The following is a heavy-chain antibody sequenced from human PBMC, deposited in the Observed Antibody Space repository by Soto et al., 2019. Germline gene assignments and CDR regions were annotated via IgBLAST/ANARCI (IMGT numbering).Heavy chain of an antibody. V-gene: IGHV3-23*01. J-gene: IGHJ3*02. Sequence: GGSLRLSCAASGFTFSNYAMSWVRQAPGKGLEWVSATTGSGDNTYYADSVRGRFTISRDNSKNTLYLQMNSLRAGDTAVYYCAKDKRGSSWNDAFDIWGHGTMGTVSS. CDR1: GFTFSNYA. D-gene: IGHD6-13*01. CDR2: TTGSGDNT. CDR3: AKDKRGSSWNDAFDI.